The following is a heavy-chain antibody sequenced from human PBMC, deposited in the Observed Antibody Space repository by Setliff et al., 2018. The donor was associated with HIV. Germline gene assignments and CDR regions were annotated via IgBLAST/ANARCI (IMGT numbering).Heavy chain of an antibody. Sequence: ASVKVACKASGYTFTSYGISWVRQAPGQGLEWMGWISAYNGNTNYAQKLQGRVTMTTDTSTSTAYMELRSLRSDDTAVYYCASHSHYYYYGMDVWGQGTTVTVSS. CDR3: ASHSHYYYYGMDV. V-gene: IGHV1-18*01. D-gene: IGHD6-13*01. CDR2: ISAYNGNT. CDR1: GYTFTSYG. J-gene: IGHJ6*02.